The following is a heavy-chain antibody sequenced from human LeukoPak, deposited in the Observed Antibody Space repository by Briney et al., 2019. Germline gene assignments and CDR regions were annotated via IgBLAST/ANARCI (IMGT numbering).Heavy chain of an antibody. CDR2: IYYSGST. Sequence: PSETLSLTCTVSGGSINSYYWSWIRQPPGKGREGIGFIYYSGSTNYTSSLKSRVTISVDTSKTQFSLKLSSVTAADTAVYYCARHSSSSRGWFDPWGQGTLVTVSS. CDR3: ARHSSSSRGWFDP. V-gene: IGHV4-59*08. CDR1: GGSINSYY. J-gene: IGHJ5*02. D-gene: IGHD6-6*01.